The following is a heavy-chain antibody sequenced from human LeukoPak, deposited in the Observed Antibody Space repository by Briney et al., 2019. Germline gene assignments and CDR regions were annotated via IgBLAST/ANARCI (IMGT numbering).Heavy chain of an antibody. CDR1: GGSISSYY. CDR2: MSTSGST. Sequence: TSETLSLTCTVSGGSISSYYRSWIRQPAGKGLEWIGRMSTSGSTNYNPSLKGRVTMSVDTSKKQFSLKLNSVTAADTAVYYCATFSYGDYVYFDYWGQGTLVTVSS. CDR3: ATFSYGDYVYFDY. D-gene: IGHD4-17*01. V-gene: IGHV4-4*07. J-gene: IGHJ4*02.